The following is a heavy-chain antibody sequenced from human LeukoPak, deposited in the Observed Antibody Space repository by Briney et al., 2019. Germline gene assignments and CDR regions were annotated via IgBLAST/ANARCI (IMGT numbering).Heavy chain of an antibody. CDR1: GFTFSNYD. V-gene: IGHV3-23*01. J-gene: IGHJ4*02. CDR3: AKQSAGSAAWYSLHYDF. Sequence: GGSLRLSCAASGFTFSNYDVTWVRQAPGRGLEWVSSVDGGGGGTYYADSVKGRFTISRDNSKDTLYLQMNGLRAEDTAVYFCAKQSAGSAAWYSLHYDFWGQGTLVTVSS. D-gene: IGHD6-13*01. CDR2: VDGGGGGT.